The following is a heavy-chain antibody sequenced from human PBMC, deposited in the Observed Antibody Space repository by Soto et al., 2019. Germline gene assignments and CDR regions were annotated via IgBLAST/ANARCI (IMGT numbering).Heavy chain of an antibody. J-gene: IGHJ6*02. D-gene: IGHD2-2*01. CDR1: GYTFAHYG. Sequence: QVQLVQSGAEVKKPGSSVKVSCKASGYTFAHYGIGWLRQAPGQGLVWGGWISAYNGNTHHAQNVQGSVIMTADTSTSTAYIELRSLRSDDTAVYYCASGEQDSSSTGCCYIYDGMDVWGPGTTVPVFS. CDR3: ASGEQDSSSTGCCYIYDGMDV. V-gene: IGHV1-18*01. CDR2: ISAYNGNT.